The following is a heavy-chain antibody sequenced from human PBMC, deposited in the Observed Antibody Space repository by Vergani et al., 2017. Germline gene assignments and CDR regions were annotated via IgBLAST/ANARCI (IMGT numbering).Heavy chain of an antibody. CDR2: ISGSGGST. J-gene: IGHJ6*02. CDR1: GFTFNHYA. V-gene: IGHV3-23*01. D-gene: IGHD5-12*01. CDR3: AKANPRNSGYDYLYYDHAMDV. Sequence: EVQLLESGGDLVQPGGSLRLSCAASGFTFNHYAMNWVRQAPGKGLEWVSGISGSGGSTYYAGSVTGRFTISRDSSKNTLYLQMNSLSAGDTAVYYCAKANPRNSGYDYLYYDHAMDVWGQGTTVTVSS.